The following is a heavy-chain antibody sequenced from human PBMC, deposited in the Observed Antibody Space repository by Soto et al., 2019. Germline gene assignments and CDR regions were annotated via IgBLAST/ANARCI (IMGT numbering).Heavy chain of an antibody. J-gene: IGHJ5*02. CDR2: INHSGST. CDR3: ARGPFVVVPAAQGWFDP. D-gene: IGHD2-2*01. CDR1: GGSFSGYY. V-gene: IGHV4-34*01. Sequence: SETLSLTCAVYGGSFSGYYWSWIRQPPGKGLEWIGEINHSGSTNYNPSLKSRVTISVDTSKNQFSLKLSSVTAADTAVYYCARGPFVVVPAAQGWFDPWGQGTLVTVSS.